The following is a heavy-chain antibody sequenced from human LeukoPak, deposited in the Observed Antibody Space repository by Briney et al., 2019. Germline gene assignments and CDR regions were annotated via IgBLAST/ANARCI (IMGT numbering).Heavy chain of an antibody. CDR2: IYYSGST. J-gene: IGHJ5*02. CDR3: ARGLGYGDLPYNWFDP. Sequence: PSETLSLTCTVSGGSISSYYWSWIRQPPGKGLEWIGYIYYSGSTNYNPSLKSRVTISVDTSKNQFSLKLSSVTAADTAVYYCARGLGYGDLPYNWFDPWGQGTLVTVSS. V-gene: IGHV4-59*01. CDR1: GGSISSYY. D-gene: IGHD4-17*01.